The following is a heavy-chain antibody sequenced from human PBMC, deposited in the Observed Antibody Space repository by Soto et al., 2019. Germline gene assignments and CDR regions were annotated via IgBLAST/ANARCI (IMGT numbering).Heavy chain of an antibody. CDR3: VSQRTSVLTQAYFDY. CDR2: VYYRGRS. V-gene: IGHV4-39*01. D-gene: IGHD2-8*01. J-gene: IGHJ4*02. Sequence: SETLSLTCSVSGGAVSNSNYYWGWIRQSPGKGLEWIGSVYYRGRSYSKSSVKSRVTISVDTSKNQFSLNLNSVTASDTAVYYCVSQRTSVLTQAYFDYWGPGALVTVSS. CDR1: GGAVSNSNYY.